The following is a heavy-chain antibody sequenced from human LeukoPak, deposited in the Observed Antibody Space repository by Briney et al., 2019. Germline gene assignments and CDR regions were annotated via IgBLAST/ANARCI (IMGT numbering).Heavy chain of an antibody. CDR3: AKAGGYYYYYGMDV. V-gene: IGHV3-30*18. J-gene: IGHJ6*02. CDR2: ISYDGSNK. Sequence: GGSLRLSCAASGFTFSSYGMHWVRQAPGKGLEWVAVISYDGSNKYYADSVKGRFTISGDNSKNTLYLQMNSLRAEDTAVYYCAKAGGYYYYYGMDVWGQGTTVTVSS. CDR1: GFTFSSYG.